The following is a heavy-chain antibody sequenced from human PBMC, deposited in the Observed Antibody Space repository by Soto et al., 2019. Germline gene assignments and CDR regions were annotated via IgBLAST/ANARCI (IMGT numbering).Heavy chain of an antibody. D-gene: IGHD1-26*01. CDR1: TDSIRNYY. CDR2: IYHTGYS. V-gene: IGHV4-59*01. CDR3: VREKWEGKIRVWYFDL. Sequence: QVQLQESGPGLVKPSETLSLTCTVSTDSIRNYYWTWIRQSPGKGLEWIGSIYHTGYSNYSPSLRHRVTITLNTSKRDPATIQFSLPLTSVTPADTAVYYCVREKWEGKIRVWYFDLWGRGTLVSVSS. J-gene: IGHJ2*01.